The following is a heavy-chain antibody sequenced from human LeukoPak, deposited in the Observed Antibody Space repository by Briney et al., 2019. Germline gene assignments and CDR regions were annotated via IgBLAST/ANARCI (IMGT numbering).Heavy chain of an antibody. CDR1: GYTFTGYY. J-gene: IGHJ6*02. Sequence: ASVKVSCKASGYTFTGYYMHWVRQAPGQGLEWMGRINPNSGGTNYAQKFQGRVTMTRDTSISTAYMELSRPRSDDTAVYYCAMLWFGELLAPYYYYGMDVWGQGTTVTVS. V-gene: IGHV1-2*06. CDR2: INPNSGGT. CDR3: AMLWFGELLAPYYYYGMDV. D-gene: IGHD3-10*01.